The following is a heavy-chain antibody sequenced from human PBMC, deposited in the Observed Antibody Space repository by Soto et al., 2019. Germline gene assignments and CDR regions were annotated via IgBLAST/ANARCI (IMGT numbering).Heavy chain of an antibody. CDR1: GGSFSSYA. V-gene: IGHV1-69*13. CDR2: IIPIFGTA. Sequence: SVKLSCKASGGSFSSYAISWVRQAPGQGLEWMGGIIPIFGTANYAQKFQGRVTITADESTSTAYMELSSLRSEDTAVYYCARRNIVLVPAAAGSVYWGQGTLVTVSS. CDR3: ARRNIVLVPAAAGSVY. J-gene: IGHJ4*02. D-gene: IGHD2-2*01.